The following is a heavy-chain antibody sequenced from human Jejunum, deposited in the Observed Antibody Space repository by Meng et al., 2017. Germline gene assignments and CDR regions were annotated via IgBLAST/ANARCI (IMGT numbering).Heavy chain of an antibody. Sequence: QVKLQQWGAGLLKPSETLSITCAVYCGSISDYYWTWIRQPPGKGLEWIGEINDSGSTNYNPSLKSRVTISVDTSKSQFYLRVSSVTAADTAVYYCARGNEYSNYGADFWGQGTLVTVSS. V-gene: IGHV4-34*01. CDR2: INDSGST. J-gene: IGHJ4*02. CDR1: CGSISDYY. D-gene: IGHD4-11*01. CDR3: ARGNEYSNYGADF.